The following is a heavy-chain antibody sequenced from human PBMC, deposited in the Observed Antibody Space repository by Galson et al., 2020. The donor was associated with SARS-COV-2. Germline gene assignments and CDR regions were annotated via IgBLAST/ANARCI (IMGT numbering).Heavy chain of an antibody. CDR2: IHHSGVT. Sequence: SETLSLTCTVSGGSISSDPYYWGWVRQPPGMGLEWIGTIHHSGVTYLSAPLRSRVTISVDTPKNHFSLMLSSVTAADTAVYYCARLPRITLFGVVQYYFYYMDVWGKGTAVTVSS. D-gene: IGHD3-3*01. J-gene: IGHJ6*03. CDR3: ARLPRITLFGVVQYYFYYMDV. V-gene: IGHV4-39*02. CDR1: GGSISSDPYY.